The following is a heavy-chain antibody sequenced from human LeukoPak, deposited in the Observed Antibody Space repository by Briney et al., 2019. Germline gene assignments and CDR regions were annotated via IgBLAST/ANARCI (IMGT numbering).Heavy chain of an antibody. CDR3: ARQNMVRGVIGFDY. Sequence: GGSLRLSCAASGFTFSSYGMHWVRQAPGKRLEWVAVIWYDGSNKYYADSVKGRFTISRDNSKNTLYLQMNSLRAEDTAVYYCARQNMVRGVIGFDYWGQGTLVTVSS. V-gene: IGHV3-33*01. D-gene: IGHD3-10*01. J-gene: IGHJ4*02. CDR2: IWYDGSNK. CDR1: GFTFSSYG.